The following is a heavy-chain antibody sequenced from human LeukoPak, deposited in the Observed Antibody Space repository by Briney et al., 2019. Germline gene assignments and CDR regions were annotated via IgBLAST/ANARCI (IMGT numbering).Heavy chain of an antibody. CDR1: GGSISTSNYY. J-gene: IGHJ6*03. V-gene: IGHV4-39*07. D-gene: IGHD4/OR15-4a*01. Sequence: SETLSLTCTVSGGSISTSNYYWGWIRQPPGKGLEWIGSIYYSGSTYYNPSLKSRVTISVDTSKNQFSLRLSSVTAADTAVYYCARKVGANYYYYYYMDVWGKGTTVTISS. CDR3: ARKVGANYYYYYYMDV. CDR2: IYYSGST.